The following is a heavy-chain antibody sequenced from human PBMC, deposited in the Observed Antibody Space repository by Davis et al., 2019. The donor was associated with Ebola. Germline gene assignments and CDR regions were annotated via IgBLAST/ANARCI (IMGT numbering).Heavy chain of an antibody. V-gene: IGHV3-30*03. CDR3: SREVRGGFSPMDL. D-gene: IGHD5-18*01. J-gene: IGHJ6*04. CDR1: GITFSSNA. CDR2: ISYDGNDK. Sequence: GESLKISCAASGITFSSNAMHWVRQAPGKGLEWVAVISYDGNDKYYADSVKGRFTISRDNARNTLYLQMNSLRAEDTAVYYCSREVRGGFSPMDLWGTGTTVTVSS.